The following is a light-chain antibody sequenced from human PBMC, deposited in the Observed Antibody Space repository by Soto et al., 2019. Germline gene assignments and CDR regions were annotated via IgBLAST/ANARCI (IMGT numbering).Light chain of an antibody. V-gene: IGLV2-14*01. CDR3: SSYTSSSTWV. J-gene: IGLJ3*02. Sequence: SALTQPASVSGSPGQSITISCTGTSSDVGGYNYVSWYQQHPGKAPKLLIYEVTNRPSGISNRFSGSKSANTASLAISGLQAEDEAEYYCSSYTSSSTWVFGGGTKLTVL. CDR2: EVT. CDR1: SSDVGGYNY.